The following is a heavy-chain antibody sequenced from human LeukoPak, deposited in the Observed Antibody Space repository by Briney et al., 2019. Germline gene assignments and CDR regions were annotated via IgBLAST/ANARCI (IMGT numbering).Heavy chain of an antibody. J-gene: IGHJ4*02. D-gene: IGHD5-12*01. Sequence: SETLSLTCTVSGGSISSSSYYWGWIRQPPGKGLEWIGSIYYSGSTYYNPSLKSRVTISVDTSKNQFSLKLSSVTAADTAVYYCARDPQRSFSGYEIDYWGQGTLVTVSS. CDR3: ARDPQRSFSGYEIDY. V-gene: IGHV4-39*02. CDR1: GGSISSSSYY. CDR2: IYYSGST.